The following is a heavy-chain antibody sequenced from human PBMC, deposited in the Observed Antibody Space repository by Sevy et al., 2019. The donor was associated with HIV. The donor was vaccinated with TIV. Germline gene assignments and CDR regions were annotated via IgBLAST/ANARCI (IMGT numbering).Heavy chain of an antibody. D-gene: IGHD3-22*01. Sequence: ASVKVSCKVSGYTLTGLSMHWVRQAPGKGHEWMGSFDPEDGETIYAQNFQGRVTMTEDTSTDTAYMELSSLRSEDTAVYFCATTKDYYDSSGCPFDYSGQGTLVTVSS. CDR3: ATTKDYYDSSGCPFDY. CDR2: FDPEDGET. V-gene: IGHV1-24*01. J-gene: IGHJ4*02. CDR1: GYTLTGLS.